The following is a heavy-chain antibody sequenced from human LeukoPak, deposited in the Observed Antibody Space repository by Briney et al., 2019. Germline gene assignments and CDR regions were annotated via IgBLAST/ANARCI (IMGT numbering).Heavy chain of an antibody. CDR3: ARLLYNWNGIDY. J-gene: IGHJ4*02. V-gene: IGHV4-59*08. D-gene: IGHD1-1*01. CDR2: IYHSGSSRTT. Sequence: TSETLSLTCTVSGVSISGYYWTWIRQPPGKGLEWIAYIYHSGSSRTTNYNPSLKSRVTISVDTSKNQFSLKLTSVTAADTAVFYCARLLYNWNGIDYWGQGTLVTVSS. CDR1: GVSISGYY.